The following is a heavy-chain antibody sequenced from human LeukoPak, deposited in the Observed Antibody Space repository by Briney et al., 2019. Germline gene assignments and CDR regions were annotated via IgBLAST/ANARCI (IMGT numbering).Heavy chain of an antibody. CDR2: ISSSGNT. J-gene: IGHJ3*02. Sequence: SETLSLTCTVFNASINSYYWSWIRQPPGKGLEWIGYISSSGNTNYNPSLKCRLTISVDTSKNQFSLRLSSVTAADTAVYYCPRVLTIFGVVISYGAFDIWGQGTMVTVSS. CDR3: PRVLTIFGVVISYGAFDI. V-gene: IGHV4-59*01. D-gene: IGHD3-3*01. CDR1: NASINSYY.